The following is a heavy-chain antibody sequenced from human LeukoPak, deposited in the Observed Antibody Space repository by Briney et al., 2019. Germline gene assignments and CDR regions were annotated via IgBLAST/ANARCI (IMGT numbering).Heavy chain of an antibody. CDR1: GFTFSFYA. Sequence: GGSLRLSCAASGFTFSFYAMSWVRQAPGKGLEWVSSISGSSGTYYADSVKGRFTISRDNSKDTLSLQMNSLRAEDTATYYCAKEHAGTGPYYFDQWGQGPWSPSPQ. J-gene: IGHJ4*02. D-gene: IGHD1-1*01. CDR3: AKEHAGTGPYYFDQ. V-gene: IGHV3-23*01. CDR2: ISGSSGT.